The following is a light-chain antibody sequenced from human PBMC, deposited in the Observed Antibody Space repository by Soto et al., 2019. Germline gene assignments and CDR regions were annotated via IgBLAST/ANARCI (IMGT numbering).Light chain of an antibody. CDR3: QQAYSFPIT. CDR1: QGISRV. V-gene: IGKV1-12*01. CDR2: AAS. J-gene: IGKJ5*01. Sequence: DIQMTQSPSTVSASVGERVTITCRASQGISRVLGWYQQKPGNAPKILIFAASSLQSGVPSRFSGSGSGTDFTLTISNLQPEDFATYYCQQAYSFPITFGQGTRLEI.